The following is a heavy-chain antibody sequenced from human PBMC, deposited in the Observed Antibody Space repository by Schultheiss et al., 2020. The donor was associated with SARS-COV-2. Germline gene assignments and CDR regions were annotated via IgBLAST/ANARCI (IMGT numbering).Heavy chain of an antibody. Sequence: GGSLRLSCAASGFTFSSYDMHWVRQATGKGLEWVSAIGTAGDTYYHGSVKGRFTVSRDNAKNSLSLQMNRLTVGDTAVYYCARKWMDVWGKGTTVTVSS. J-gene: IGHJ6*04. D-gene: IGHD2-8*01. CDR1: GFTFSSYD. CDR2: IGTAGDT. V-gene: IGHV3-13*01. CDR3: ARKWMDV.